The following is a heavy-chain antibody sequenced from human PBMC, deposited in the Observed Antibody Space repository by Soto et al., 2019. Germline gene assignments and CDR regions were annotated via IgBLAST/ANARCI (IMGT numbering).Heavy chain of an antibody. J-gene: IGHJ6*02. V-gene: IGHV3-30*18. CDR1: GFTFSSYG. CDR2: ISYDGSNK. Sequence: QVQLVESGGGVVQPGRSLRLSCAASGFTFSSYGMHWVRQAPGKGLERVAVISYDGSNKYYADSVKGRFTISRDNSKNTLYLQMKSLRTEDTVVYFGAKGGQWLVFPVGGMDVWGQGTTVTVS. D-gene: IGHD6-19*01. CDR3: AKGGQWLVFPVGGMDV.